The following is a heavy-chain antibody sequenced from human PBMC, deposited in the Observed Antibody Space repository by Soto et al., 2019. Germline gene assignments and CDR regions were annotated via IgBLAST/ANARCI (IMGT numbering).Heavy chain of an antibody. CDR1: GGSISSGGYS. J-gene: IGHJ4*02. V-gene: IGHV4-30-2*01. Sequence: QLQLQEPGSGLVKPSQTLSLTCAVSGGSISSGGYSCNWIRQPPGKGLEWIGYIYHSGSTYYNPSLKSRVTISVDRSKNQFSLKLRSVTAADTAVYYCARGMTTVTTFDYWGQGTLVTVSS. CDR2: IYHSGST. CDR3: ARGMTTVTTFDY. D-gene: IGHD4-17*01.